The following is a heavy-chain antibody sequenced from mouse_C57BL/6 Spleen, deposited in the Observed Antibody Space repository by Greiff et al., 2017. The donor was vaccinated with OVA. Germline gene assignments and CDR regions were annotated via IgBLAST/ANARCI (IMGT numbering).Heavy chain of an antibody. CDR1: GYTFTDYY. CDR3: ARETGTGWYFDV. J-gene: IGHJ1*03. Sequence: VQLKQSGPELVKPGASVKISCKASGYTFTDYYMNWVKQSHGKSLEWIGDINPNNGGTSYNQKFKGKATLTVDKSSSTAYMELRSLTSEDSAVYYCARETGTGWYFDVWGTGTTVTVSS. V-gene: IGHV1-26*01. D-gene: IGHD4-1*01. CDR2: INPNNGGT.